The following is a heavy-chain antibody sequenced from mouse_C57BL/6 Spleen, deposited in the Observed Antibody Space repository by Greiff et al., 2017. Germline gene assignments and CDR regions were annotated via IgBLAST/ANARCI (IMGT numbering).Heavy chain of an antibody. CDR3: ARSGYSRGFDY. CDR1: GYAFSSSW. V-gene: IGHV1-82*01. J-gene: IGHJ2*02. D-gene: IGHD2-5*01. CDR2: IYPGDGDT. Sequence: VKLVESGPELVKPGASVKISCKASGYAFSSSWMNWVKQRPGKGLEWIGRIYPGDGDTNYNGKCKGKATLTADKSSSTAYMQLRSLTAEDAAVYFCARSGYSRGFDYWGQGTSLTVSS.